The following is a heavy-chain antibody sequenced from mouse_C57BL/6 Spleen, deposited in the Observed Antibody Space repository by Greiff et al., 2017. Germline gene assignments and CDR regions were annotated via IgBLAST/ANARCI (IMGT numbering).Heavy chain of an antibody. CDR1: GFSLTSYG. CDR3: ASEEGLLRSHYYAMDY. Sequence: VQLQQSGPGLVQPSQSLSITCTVSGFSLTSYGVHWVRQSPGKGLEWLGVIWRGGSTDYNAAFMSRLSITKDNSKSQVFFKMNSLQADDTAIYYCASEEGLLRSHYYAMDYWGQGTSVTVSS. J-gene: IGHJ4*01. V-gene: IGHV2-5*01. D-gene: IGHD1-1*01. CDR2: IWRGGST.